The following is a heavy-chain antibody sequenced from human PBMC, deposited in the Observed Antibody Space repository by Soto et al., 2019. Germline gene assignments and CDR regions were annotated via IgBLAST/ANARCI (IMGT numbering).Heavy chain of an antibody. CDR3: ARARGGQWELPS. D-gene: IGHD1-26*01. CDR1: GGTFSSYA. Sequence: QVQLVQSGAEVKKPGSSVKVSCKASGGTFSSYAISWVRQAPGQGLEWMGGIIPIFGTANYAQKSQGRVTITADESTSTAYTELSSLSSEDTAVYYFARARGGQWELPSWGQGTLVTVSS. V-gene: IGHV1-69*12. CDR2: IIPIFGTA. J-gene: IGHJ4*02.